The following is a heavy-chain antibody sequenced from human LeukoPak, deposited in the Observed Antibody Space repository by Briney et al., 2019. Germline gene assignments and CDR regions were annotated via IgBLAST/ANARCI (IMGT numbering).Heavy chain of an antibody. CDR2: IWYDGSNK. J-gene: IGHJ4*02. V-gene: IGHV3-33*06. D-gene: IGHD4-17*01. CDR3: AKGKDGDFNFDY. Sequence: GRSLRLSCAAPGFTFSSYGMHWVRQAPGKGLEWVAVIWYDGSNKYYADSVKGRFTISRDNSKNTLYLQMNSLRAEDTAVYYCAKGKDGDFNFDYWGQGTLVTVSS. CDR1: GFTFSSYG.